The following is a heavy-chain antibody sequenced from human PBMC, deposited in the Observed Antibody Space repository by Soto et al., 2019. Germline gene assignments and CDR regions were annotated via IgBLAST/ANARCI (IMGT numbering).Heavy chain of an antibody. D-gene: IGHD6-13*01. J-gene: IGHJ4*02. CDR2: ISYDGSNK. V-gene: IGHV3-30*18. Sequence: QVQLVESGGGVVQPGRSLRLSCAASGFTFSSYGMHWVLQAPGHGLEWVAVISYDGSNKYYVDSVKGRFTISRDNSKNTLYLQMNSLRAEDTAVYYCAKDLRTAAAAGYPRDWGQGTLVTVSS. CDR1: GFTFSSYG. CDR3: AKDLRTAAAAGYPRD.